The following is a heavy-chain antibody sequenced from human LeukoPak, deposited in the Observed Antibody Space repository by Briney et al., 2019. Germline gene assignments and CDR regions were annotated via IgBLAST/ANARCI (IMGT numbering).Heavy chain of an antibody. CDR2: IYYSGST. V-gene: IGHV4-39*07. D-gene: IGHD2-2*01. CDR3: ARGSVPADAVTFDY. Sequence: PSETLSLTCTVSGGSISSSSYYWGWIRQPPGKGLEWIGRIYYSGSTYYNPSLKSRVTISIDTSKNQFSLKLSSVTAADTAVYYCARGSVPADAVTFDYWGQGTLVTVSS. CDR1: GGSISSSSYY. J-gene: IGHJ4*02.